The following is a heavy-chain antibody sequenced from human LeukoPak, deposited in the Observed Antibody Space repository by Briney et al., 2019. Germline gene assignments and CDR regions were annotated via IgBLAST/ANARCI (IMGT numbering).Heavy chain of an antibody. CDR3: ARGGGYASPIGY. V-gene: IGHV4-34*01. CDR1: GGSFSGYY. Sequence: NASETLSLTCAVYGGSFSGYYWSWIRQPPGKGLEWIGEINHSGSTNYNPSLKSRVTISVDTSKNQFSLKLSSVTAADTAVYYCARGGGYASPIGYWGQGALVTVSS. J-gene: IGHJ4*02. D-gene: IGHD5-12*01. CDR2: INHSGST.